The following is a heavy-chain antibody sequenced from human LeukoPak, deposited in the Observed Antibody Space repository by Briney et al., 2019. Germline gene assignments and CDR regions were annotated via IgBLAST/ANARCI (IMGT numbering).Heavy chain of an antibody. CDR1: GFNFKNYG. Sequence: GGSLRLSCAASGFNFKNYGVHWVRQAPGKGLMWVSRISSNGGTITYADSVKGRFTISRDSAKTTLFLQMNGLRAEDTAVYYCARGRLSSSGWLTAYWGQGTLVSVSS. D-gene: IGHD6-25*01. CDR3: ARGRLSSSGWLTAY. V-gene: IGHV3-74*01. J-gene: IGHJ4*02. CDR2: ISSNGGTI.